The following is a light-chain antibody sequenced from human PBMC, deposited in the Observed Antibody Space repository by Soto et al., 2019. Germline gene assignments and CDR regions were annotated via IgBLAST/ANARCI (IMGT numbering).Light chain of an antibody. Sequence: QSVLTQPPSVSAAPGQKVTISCSGSSSTIGNNYVSWYQQLPGTAPKLLIFENNKRPSGIPDRFSASKSGTSAPLAITGLQSGDSAEDYCGTWDNLLRLPYVFGTGTKVTVL. CDR1: SSTIGNNY. J-gene: IGLJ1*01. V-gene: IGLV1-51*02. CDR2: ENN. CDR3: GTWDNLLRLPYV.